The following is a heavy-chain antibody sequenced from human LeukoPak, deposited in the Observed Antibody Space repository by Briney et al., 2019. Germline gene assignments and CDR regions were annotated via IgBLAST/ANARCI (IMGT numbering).Heavy chain of an antibody. CDR1: GYTFTGYY. CDR2: INPNGGGT. Sequence: ASVKVSCKASGYTFTGYYMHWVRQAPGQGLEWMGWINPNGGGTNYALKFQGRVTMTRDTSISTAYMELSRLRSDDTAVYYCARDETIRGVVVVPAAILDRWGQGTLVTVSS. V-gene: IGHV1-2*02. D-gene: IGHD2-2*02. J-gene: IGHJ4*02. CDR3: ARDETIRGVVVVPAAILDR.